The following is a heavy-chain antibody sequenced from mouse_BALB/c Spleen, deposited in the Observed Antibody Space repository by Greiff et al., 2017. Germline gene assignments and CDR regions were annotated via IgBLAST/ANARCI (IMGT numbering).Heavy chain of an antibody. V-gene: IGHV1-80*01. J-gene: IGHJ2*01. CDR2: IYPGDGDT. CDR3: ARWGTVVGNYFDY. CDR1: GYAFSSYW. Sequence: VQLQQSGAELVRPGSSVKISCKASGYAFSSYWMNWVKQRPGQGLEWIGQIYPGDGDTNYNGKFKGKATLTADKSSSTAYMQLSSLTSEDSAVYFCARWGTVVGNYFDYWGQGTTLTVSS. D-gene: IGHD1-1*01.